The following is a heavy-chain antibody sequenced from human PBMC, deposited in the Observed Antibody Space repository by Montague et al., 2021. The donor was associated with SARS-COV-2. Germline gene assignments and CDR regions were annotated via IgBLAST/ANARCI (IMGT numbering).Heavy chain of an antibody. J-gene: IGHJ6*03. CDR1: GGSFSGYY. CDR3: ARARQDVVVPALGIGAYYYYYMDV. CDR2: INHSGST. Sequence: SGTLSPTCAVYGGSFSGYYWSWIRQPPGKGLEWIGEINHSGSTNYNPSLKSRVTISVDTSKNQFSLKLSSVTAADTAVYYCARARQDVVVPALGIGAYYYYYMDVWGKGTTVTVSS. D-gene: IGHD2-2*01. V-gene: IGHV4-34*01.